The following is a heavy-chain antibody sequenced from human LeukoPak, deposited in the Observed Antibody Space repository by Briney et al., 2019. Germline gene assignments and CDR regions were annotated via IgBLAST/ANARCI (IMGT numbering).Heavy chain of an antibody. CDR2: ICTSGST. D-gene: IGHD1-7*01. V-gene: IGHV4-61*02. CDR1: GGSISSGSYC. J-gene: IGHJ5*02. Sequence: SQTLSLTCTVSGGSISSGSYCWSWIRQPAGKGLEWIGRICTSGSTNYNPSLKSRVTISVDTSKNQFSLKLSSVTAADTAVYYCARDKTGTPLNWFDPWGQGTLVTVSS. CDR3: ARDKTGTPLNWFDP.